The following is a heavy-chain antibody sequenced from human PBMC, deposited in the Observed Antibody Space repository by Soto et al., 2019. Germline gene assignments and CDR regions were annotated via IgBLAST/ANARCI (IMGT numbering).Heavy chain of an antibody. CDR2: IVPIFGTS. D-gene: IGHD3-3*01. Sequence: QVQLVQTGAEVKKPGSSVKVSCEASGGTFSSYAISWVRQAPGQGLEWMGGIVPIFGTSNYAQKFQGRVTITADESTSIAYMELSSLGSEDTAVYYCSRDRLDPLATSDFWSGYIPLFGMDVWGQGTTVTVSS. V-gene: IGHV1-69*01. CDR1: GGTFSSYA. J-gene: IGHJ6*02. CDR3: SRDRLDPLATSDFWSGYIPLFGMDV.